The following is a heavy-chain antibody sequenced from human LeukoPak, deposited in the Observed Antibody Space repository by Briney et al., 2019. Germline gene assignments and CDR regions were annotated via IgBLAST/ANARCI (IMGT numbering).Heavy chain of an antibody. J-gene: IGHJ6*03. CDR3: ARGRPIFGVAYYMDV. Sequence: PSETLSLTCAVYGGSFSGYYWSRIRQPPGKGLEWIGEINHSGSTNYNPSLKSRVTISVDTSKNQFSLKLSSVTAADTAVYYCARGRPIFGVAYYMDVWGKGTTVTVSS. D-gene: IGHD3-3*01. CDR2: INHSGST. CDR1: GGSFSGYY. V-gene: IGHV4-34*01.